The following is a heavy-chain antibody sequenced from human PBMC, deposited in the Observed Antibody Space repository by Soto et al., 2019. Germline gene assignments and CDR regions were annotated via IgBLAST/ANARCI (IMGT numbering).Heavy chain of an antibody. CDR1: GGTFSSYT. CDR3: ARSRGSGSYYYYFDY. D-gene: IGHD3-10*01. V-gene: IGHV1-69*02. Sequence: QVPLVQSGAEVKKPGSSVKVSCKASGGTFSSYTISWVRQAPGQGLEWMGRIIPILGIANYAQKFQGRVTITADKSTSTAYMELSSLRSEDTAVYYCARSRGSGSYYYYFDYWGQGTLVTVSS. J-gene: IGHJ4*02. CDR2: IIPILGIA.